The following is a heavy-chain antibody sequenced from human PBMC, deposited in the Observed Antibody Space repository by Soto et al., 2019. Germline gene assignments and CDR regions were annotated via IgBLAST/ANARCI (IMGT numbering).Heavy chain of an antibody. CDR2: IVPIFGKA. CDR3: ARGECRTDDHHGIDV. CDR1: GGLFNTYA. V-gene: IGHV1-69*01. D-gene: IGHD1-1*01. Sequence: QVQLVQSGAEVKKPGSSVKVSCTGSGGLFNTYAVSWVRQTPGHGLEWMGGIVPIFGKANYAQKFQDRVTRTAHESPSTAYMPLSCLRAEDTAMYFCARGECRTDDHHGIDVWGQGSTVIVSS. J-gene: IGHJ6*02.